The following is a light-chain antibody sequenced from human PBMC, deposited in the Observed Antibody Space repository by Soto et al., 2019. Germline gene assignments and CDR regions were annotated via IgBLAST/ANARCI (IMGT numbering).Light chain of an antibody. CDR2: EAT. CDR3: CSYAGASTYV. J-gene: IGLJ1*01. CDR1: SSDVGSYDL. V-gene: IGLV2-23*01. Sequence: QSALTQPASVSGSPGQSITISCTGTSSDVGSYDLVSWCQQHPGKAPKLMIYEATKRPSGVSVRFSGSKSGNTASLTISGLQAEDEADYYCCSYAGASTYVFGIGTKLTVL.